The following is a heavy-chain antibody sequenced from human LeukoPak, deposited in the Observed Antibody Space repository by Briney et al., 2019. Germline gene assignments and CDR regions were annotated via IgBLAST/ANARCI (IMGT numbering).Heavy chain of an antibody. CDR3: AKDKVAVAGLDPYFDY. J-gene: IGHJ4*02. CDR2: ISWNSGSI. Sequence: GGSLRLSCAASGFTFYDYAMHWVRQAPGKGLEWVSGISWNSGSIGYADSVKGRFTISRDNAKNSLYLQMNSLRAEDTALYYCAKDKVAVAGLDPYFDYWGQGTPVTVSS. CDR1: GFTFYDYA. D-gene: IGHD6-19*01. V-gene: IGHV3-9*01.